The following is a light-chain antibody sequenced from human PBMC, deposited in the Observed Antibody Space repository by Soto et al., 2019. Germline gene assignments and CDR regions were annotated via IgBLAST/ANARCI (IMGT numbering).Light chain of an antibody. CDR1: SSNIGSNY. J-gene: IGLJ2*01. CDR3: AARDDSLNGVV. V-gene: IGLV1-44*01. Sequence: QSVLTQPPSASGTPGQRVTISCSGSSSNIGSNYVYWYQQLPGTAPKLLIYSNNQRPSGVPDRFSGSKSGTSASLAISGLQSEDEADYYCAARDDSLNGVVFGGGTKLTVL. CDR2: SNN.